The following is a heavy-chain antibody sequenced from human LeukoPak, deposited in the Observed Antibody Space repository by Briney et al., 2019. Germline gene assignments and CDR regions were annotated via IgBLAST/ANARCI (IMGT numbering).Heavy chain of an antibody. V-gene: IGHV3-7*01. D-gene: IGHD3-22*01. CDR3: AREPHYYDSSGPIDDAFDI. J-gene: IGHJ3*02. CDR2: IRQDGGQT. CDR1: ELTFSGYW. Sequence: GGSLRLSCAASELTFSGYWMNWVRQAPGKGLQWVGNIRQDGGQTHYSDSVKGRLTISRDNAKNSLYLQMNSLRAEDTAVYYCAREPHYYDSSGPIDDAFDIWGQGTMVTVSS.